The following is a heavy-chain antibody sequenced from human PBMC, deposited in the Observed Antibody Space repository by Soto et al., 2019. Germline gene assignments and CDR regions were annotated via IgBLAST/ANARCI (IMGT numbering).Heavy chain of an antibody. J-gene: IGHJ5*02. CDR1: GFTFSSYS. Sequence: PGGSLRLSCAASGFTFSSYSMNWVRQAPGKGLEWVSSISSSSSYIYYADSVKGRFTISRDNARNSLYLQMNSLRAEDTAVYYCARDYQPQVPVCWFDPWGQGTLVTVSS. CDR2: ISSSSSYI. D-gene: IGHD1-1*01. CDR3: ARDYQPQVPVCWFDP. V-gene: IGHV3-21*01.